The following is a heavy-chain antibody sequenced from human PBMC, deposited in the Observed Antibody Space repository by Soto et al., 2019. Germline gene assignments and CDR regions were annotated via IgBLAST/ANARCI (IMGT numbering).Heavy chain of an antibody. Sequence: QVQLQESGPGLVRPSETLSLTCGVSGDSINSHYWSWIRQPPGRGLGWIGFIYYSGSTKYNPSLESRVTISVDTSKNQFSLKLSSVTTADTAVYYCARESAGSGKNNWFDPWGQGTLVTVSS. CDR1: GDSINSHY. CDR3: ARESAGSGKNNWFDP. V-gene: IGHV4-59*11. J-gene: IGHJ5*02. CDR2: IYYSGST. D-gene: IGHD3-10*01.